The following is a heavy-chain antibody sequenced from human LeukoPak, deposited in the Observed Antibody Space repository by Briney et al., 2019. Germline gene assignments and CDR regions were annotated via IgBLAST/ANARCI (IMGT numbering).Heavy chain of an antibody. CDR2: IRYDGSSK. CDR1: GFTFSSYG. V-gene: IGHV3-30*02. Sequence: GGSLRLSCAASGFTFSSYGMHWVRQAPGKGLEWVAFIRYDGSSKYYADSVKGRFTLSRDNSKNTLYLQMNSLRDEDTAVYYCARDGYCSGSSCYSTTDYWGQGTLVTVSS. CDR3: ARDGYCSGSSCYSTTDY. J-gene: IGHJ4*02. D-gene: IGHD2-15*01.